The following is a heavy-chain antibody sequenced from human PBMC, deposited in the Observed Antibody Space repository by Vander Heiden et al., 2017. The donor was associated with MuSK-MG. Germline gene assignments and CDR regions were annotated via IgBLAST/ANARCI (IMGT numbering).Heavy chain of an antibody. CDR1: GASITRFF. D-gene: IGHD3-16*01. Sequence: QVQLHESGPGLAKPSETLSLTCTVSGASITRFFWSWVRQPPGKGLEWIAHVHYSGATNYNAFLRSRVTVSMDTSKSQFSLRLSSVTAADTAVYYCAKDHGGSPGDFFDDWGQGILVTVSS. CDR3: AKDHGGSPGDFFDD. J-gene: IGHJ4*01. V-gene: IGHV4-59*01. CDR2: VHYSGAT.